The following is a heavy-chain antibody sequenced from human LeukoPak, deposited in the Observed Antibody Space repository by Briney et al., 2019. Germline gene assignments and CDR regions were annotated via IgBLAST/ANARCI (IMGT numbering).Heavy chain of an antibody. V-gene: IGHV3-30*04. D-gene: IGHD6-19*01. J-gene: IGHJ5*02. CDR2: ISYDGSNK. CDR1: GFPFRSYA. CDR3: ARDLRSSGWYPHWFDP. Sequence: PGGALRISFSASGFPFRSYAMHRGRPAPGQGAGGGGGISYDGSNKYYADSVKGRFTISRDNSKNTLYLQMNSLRAEDTAVYYCARDLRSSGWYPHWFDPWGQGTLVTVSS.